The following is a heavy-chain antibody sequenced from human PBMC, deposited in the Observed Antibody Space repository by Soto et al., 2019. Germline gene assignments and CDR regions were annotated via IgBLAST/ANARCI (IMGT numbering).Heavy chain of an antibody. CDR3: ARDHSGSYQALQYGVRYFDY. CDR1: GFTFSSYA. J-gene: IGHJ4*02. D-gene: IGHD1-26*01. CDR2: ISYDGSNK. V-gene: IGHV3-30-3*01. Sequence: QVQLVESGGGVVQPGRSLRLSCAASGFTFSSYAMHWVRQAPGKGLVRVAVISYDGSNKYYADSVKGRFTIARDKSKNTLYLQMNSLRAEDTAVYYCARDHSGSYQALQYGVRYFDYWGQGTLVTVSS.